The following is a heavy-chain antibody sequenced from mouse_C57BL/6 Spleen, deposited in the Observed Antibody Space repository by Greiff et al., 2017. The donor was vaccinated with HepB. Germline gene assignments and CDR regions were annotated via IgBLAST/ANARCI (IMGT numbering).Heavy chain of an antibody. V-gene: IGHV10-1*01. Sequence: EVKLMESGGGLVQPKGSLKLSCAASGFSFNTYAMNWVRQAPGKGLEWVARIRSKSNNDATDYADSVKDSFTISRDDSESMLYLQMNNLKTEDTAMYYCVRHDARAMDYWGQGTSVTVSS. CDR1: GFSFNTYA. J-gene: IGHJ4*01. CDR2: IRSKSNNDAT. CDR3: VRHDARAMDY.